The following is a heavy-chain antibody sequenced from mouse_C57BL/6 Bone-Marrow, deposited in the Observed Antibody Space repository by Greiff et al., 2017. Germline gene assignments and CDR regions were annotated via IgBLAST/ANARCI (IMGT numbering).Heavy chain of an antibody. CDR3: AREGYYGNSRTIAY. V-gene: IGHV1-64*01. Sequence: QVKLQQPGAELVKPGASVKLSCEASGYTFSGYWMHWVKQRPGQGLEWIGMIHPNSGSITYKEKLKSKATLTVDKSSSTAFLQLSSLTSEDSAVYYCAREGYYGNSRTIAYWGQGTLVTVSA. CDR2: IHPNSGSI. J-gene: IGHJ3*01. D-gene: IGHD1-1*01. CDR1: GYTFSGYW.